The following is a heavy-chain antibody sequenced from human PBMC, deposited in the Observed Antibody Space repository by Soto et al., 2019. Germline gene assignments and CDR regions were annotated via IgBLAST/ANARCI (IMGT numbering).Heavy chain of an antibody. Sequence: EVQLLESGGGLVQPGGSLRLSCAASGFTFSSYVMSWVRQAPGKGLEWVSAISGSGGSTYYADSVKGRFTISRDNSKNTLYLQMNSLRAEDTAVYYCANLGYCSGGSCRYWYFDLWGRGTLVTVSS. V-gene: IGHV3-23*01. J-gene: IGHJ2*01. CDR1: GFTFSSYV. CDR3: ANLGYCSGGSCRYWYFDL. CDR2: ISGSGGST. D-gene: IGHD2-15*01.